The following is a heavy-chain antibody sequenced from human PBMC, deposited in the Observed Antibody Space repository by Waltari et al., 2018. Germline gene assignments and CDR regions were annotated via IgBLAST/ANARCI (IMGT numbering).Heavy chain of an antibody. J-gene: IGHJ3*02. Sequence: EVQLVESGGGLVQPGGSLRLSCAASGFTFSSSWMSWVRHAPGKGLEWVANIKQDGSEKYYVDSVKGRFTISRDNAKNSLYLQMNSLRAEDTAVYYCATSEDSSPFGAFDIWGQGTMVTVSS. D-gene: IGHD6-6*01. V-gene: IGHV3-7*01. CDR2: IKQDGSEK. CDR1: GFTFSSSW. CDR3: ATSEDSSPFGAFDI.